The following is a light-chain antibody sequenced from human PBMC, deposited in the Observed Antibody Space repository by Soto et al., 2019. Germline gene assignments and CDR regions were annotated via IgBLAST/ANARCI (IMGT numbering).Light chain of an antibody. CDR2: EVT. CDR1: SSDIGAYTY. CDR3: ASYTRSTTLV. Sequence: QSALTQPASVSGSPGQSITISCTGTSSDIGAYTYVSWYQQHPGKAPELLISEVTNRPSGVSDRFSGSKSANTASLTISGLQPEDEGDYYCASYTRSTTLVFGGGTKLTVL. V-gene: IGLV2-14*01. J-gene: IGLJ2*01.